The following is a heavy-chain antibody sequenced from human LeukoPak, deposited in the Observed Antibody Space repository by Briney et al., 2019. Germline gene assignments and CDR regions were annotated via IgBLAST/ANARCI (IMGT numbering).Heavy chain of an antibody. V-gene: IGHV3-23*01. CDR3: AKVSGVVARRATFDY. CDR1: GLTFSSYA. D-gene: IGHD6-6*01. J-gene: IGHJ4*02. Sequence: GGSLRLSCAASGLTFSSYAMSWVRQAPGKGLEWVSAISGSGGSTYYADSVKGRFTISRDNSKNTLYLQMNSLRAEDTAVYYCAKVSGVVARRATFDYWGQGTLVSVSS. CDR2: ISGSGGST.